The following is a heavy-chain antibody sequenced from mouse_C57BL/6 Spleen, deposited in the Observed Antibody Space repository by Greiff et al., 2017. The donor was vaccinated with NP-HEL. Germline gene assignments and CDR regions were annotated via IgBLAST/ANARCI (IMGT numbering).Heavy chain of an antibody. CDR1: GYTFTDYE. CDR2: IDPETGGT. CDR3: TRCDGYYRFAY. V-gene: IGHV1-15*01. D-gene: IGHD2-3*01. J-gene: IGHJ3*01. Sequence: QVQLQQSGAELVRPGASVTLSCKASGYTFTDYEMHWVKQTPGHGLEWIGVIDPETGGTAYNQKFKGKAILTADKSSSTAYMELRSLTSEDSAVYYCTRCDGYYRFAYWGQGTLVTVSA.